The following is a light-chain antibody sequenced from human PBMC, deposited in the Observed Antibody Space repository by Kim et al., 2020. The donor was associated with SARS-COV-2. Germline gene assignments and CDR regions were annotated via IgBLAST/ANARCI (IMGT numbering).Light chain of an antibody. CDR1: QGISHW. Sequence: SATVGDRFTTTCRERQGISHWLAWYQQRPGNAPKSLIYAASSLQSGVPSRFSGSGSGTDFTLTISSLQPEDFATYDCQQYSTYPYTFGQGTKLEI. V-gene: IGKV1D-16*02. CDR2: AAS. CDR3: QQYSTYPYT. J-gene: IGKJ2*01.